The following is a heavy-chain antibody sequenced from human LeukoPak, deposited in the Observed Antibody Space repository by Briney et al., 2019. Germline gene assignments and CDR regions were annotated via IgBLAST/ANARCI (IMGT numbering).Heavy chain of an antibody. CDR1: GYPFTSYY. CDR3: ARDFNGYVDN. Sequence: ASVKVSCKASGYPFTSYYMHWVRQAPGQGLEWMGIISPSGGSTSSAQKFQGRVSMTRDTSTSTVYMELSSLRPEDTAVYYCARDFNGYVDNWGQGTLVTVSS. D-gene: IGHD5-24*01. CDR2: ISPSGGST. V-gene: IGHV1-46*01. J-gene: IGHJ4*02.